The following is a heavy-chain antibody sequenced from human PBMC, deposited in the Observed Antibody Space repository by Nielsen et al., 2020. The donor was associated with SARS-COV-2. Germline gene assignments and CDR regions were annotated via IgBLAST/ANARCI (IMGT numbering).Heavy chain of an antibody. Sequence: GESLKISCAASGFTFSSYSMNWVRQAPGKGLEWVSSISSSSSYIYYADSVKGRFTISRGNAWNSLYLQMNSLRAEDTAVYYCARASLTGYDYWGQGTLVTVSS. J-gene: IGHJ4*02. CDR2: ISSSSSYI. CDR1: GFTFSSYS. D-gene: IGHD3-9*01. CDR3: ARASLTGYDY. V-gene: IGHV3-21*01.